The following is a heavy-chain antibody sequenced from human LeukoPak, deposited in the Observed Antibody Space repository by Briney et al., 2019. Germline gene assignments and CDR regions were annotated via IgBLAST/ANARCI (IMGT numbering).Heavy chain of an antibody. CDR1: GYTFTGYY. CDR3: AREPRPEYCYDSKPAGLYFDY. CDR2: INPNSGGT. V-gene: IGHV1-2*02. D-gene: IGHD3-22*01. Sequence: ASVKVSCKASGYTFTGYYMHWVRQAPGQGLGWMGWINPNSGGTNYAQKFQGRVTMTRDTSISTAYMELSRLRSDDTAVYYCAREPRPEYCYDSKPAGLYFDYWGQGTLVTVSS. J-gene: IGHJ4*02.